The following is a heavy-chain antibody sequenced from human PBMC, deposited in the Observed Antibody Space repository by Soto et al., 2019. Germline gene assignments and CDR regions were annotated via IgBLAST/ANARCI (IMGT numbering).Heavy chain of an antibody. CDR3: ARGRLPHYDFWSGYSLYFDY. CDR2: IYYSGST. D-gene: IGHD3-3*01. CDR1: GGSMSSGDYD. V-gene: IGHV4-30-4*01. Sequence: TLSLTCTVSGGSMSSGDYDVSWIRHPPGEGLEWIGYIYYSGSTYYNPSLKSRVTISVDTSKNQFSLKLSSVTAADTAVYYCARGRLPHYDFWSGYSLYFDYWGQGTLVTVSS. J-gene: IGHJ4*02.